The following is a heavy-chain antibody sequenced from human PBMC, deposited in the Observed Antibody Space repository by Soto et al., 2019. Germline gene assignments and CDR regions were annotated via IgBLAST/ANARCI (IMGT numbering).Heavy chain of an antibody. CDR2: IFYSGST. CDR1: GANY. V-gene: IGHV4-31*02. Sequence: GANYVTCLLLNPGTGLEWIGNIFYSGSTYYNPSLKSRVNISVDTSKNQFSLKLSSVTAADTAVYFCARSYYNSYVFGYWGQGTLVTVS. D-gene: IGHD4-4*01. J-gene: IGHJ4*02. CDR3: ARSYYNSYVFGY.